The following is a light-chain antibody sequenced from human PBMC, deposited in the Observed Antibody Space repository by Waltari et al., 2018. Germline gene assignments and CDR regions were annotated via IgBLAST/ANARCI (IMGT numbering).Light chain of an antibody. CDR3: QQRSNWPPT. J-gene: IGKJ4*01. CDR2: DSS. Sequence: EVVLTQSPATLSLSPGEKATLSCWPSQSVNTFLAWYQHKPGHPPRLLIYDSSKRATGIPARFSGSGSGTGFTLTIDNLEPEDVGIYYCQQRSNWPPTFGGGTKVEIK. V-gene: IGKV3-11*01. CDR1: QSVNTF.